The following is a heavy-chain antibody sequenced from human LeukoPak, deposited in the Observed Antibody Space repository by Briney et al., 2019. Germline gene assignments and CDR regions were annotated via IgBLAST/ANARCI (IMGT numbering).Heavy chain of an antibody. D-gene: IGHD6-13*01. J-gene: IGHJ4*02. V-gene: IGHV3-30-3*01. CDR2: ISYDGSNK. CDR1: GFTFSSYA. CDR3: ARLSGIAAAGTDSGDY. Sequence: GRSLRLSCAASGFTFSSYAMHWVRQAPGKGLEWVAVISYDGSNKYYADSVKGRFTISRDNSKNTLYLQMNSLRAEDTAVYYCARLSGIAAAGTDSGDYWGQGTLVTVSS.